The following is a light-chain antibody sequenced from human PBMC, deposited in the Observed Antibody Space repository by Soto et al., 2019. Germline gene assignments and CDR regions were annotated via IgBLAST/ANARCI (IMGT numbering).Light chain of an antibody. V-gene: IGLV1-40*01. J-gene: IGLJ3*02. CDR3: QSYDSSLSSWV. CDR2: GNT. CDR1: SSNIGAGYD. Sequence: QAVVTQPPSVSGAPGQRVTISCSGSSSNIGAGYDVQWYQQLPGTAPKLLIYGNTNRPSGVPDRFSGSKSGTSASLAITGLQAEDEADYYCQSYDSSLSSWVFGGGTKLTVL.